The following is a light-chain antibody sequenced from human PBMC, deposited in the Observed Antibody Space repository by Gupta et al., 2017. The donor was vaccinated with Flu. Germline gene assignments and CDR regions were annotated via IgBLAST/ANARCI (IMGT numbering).Light chain of an antibody. J-gene: IGKJ4*01. CDR3: QQGHIWPVT. V-gene: IGKV3-15*01. Sequence: EIVLTQSPATLSVSPGERATLSCRASQSISSNLVWYQQKPGQAPRLLIYGASTRATGIPARFSGSGSGTEFTLTISSPQSEDFAVYCCQQGHIWPVTFGGGTKVEIK. CDR1: QSISSN. CDR2: GAS.